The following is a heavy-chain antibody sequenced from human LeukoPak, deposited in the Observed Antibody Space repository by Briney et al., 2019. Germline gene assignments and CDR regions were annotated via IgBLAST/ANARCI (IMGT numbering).Heavy chain of an antibody. V-gene: IGHV3-30*02. J-gene: IGHJ5*02. CDR1: GFTFSYYG. Sequence: GGSLRLSCAASGFTFSYYGFHCVRQAPGKGLGWVAFIRYDGNDKFYAESVKGRFTISRDTSRNTLYLQLNSLRLEDTAVYYCAKDLMWDRWFGESWGQGTLVTVSS. D-gene: IGHD3-10*01. CDR3: AKDLMWDRWFGES. CDR2: IRYDGNDK.